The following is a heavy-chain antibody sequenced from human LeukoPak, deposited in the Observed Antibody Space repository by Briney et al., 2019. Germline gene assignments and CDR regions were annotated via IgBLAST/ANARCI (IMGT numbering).Heavy chain of an antibody. V-gene: IGHV3-21*01. CDR1: GFTFSSYS. CDR2: ISSSSSYI. J-gene: IGHJ4*02. D-gene: IGHD6-13*01. Sequence: PGGPLRLSCAASGFTFSSYSMNWVRQAPGKGLEWVSSISSSSSYIYYADSVKGRFTISRDNAKNSLYLQMNSLRAEDTAVYYCARESTGPGSSSWFDYWGQGTLVTVSS. CDR3: ARESTGPGSSSWFDY.